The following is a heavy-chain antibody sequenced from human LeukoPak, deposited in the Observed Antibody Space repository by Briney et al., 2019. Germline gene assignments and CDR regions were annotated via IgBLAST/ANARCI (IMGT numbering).Heavy chain of an antibody. CDR1: GGSFSGYY. CDR2: INHSGST. V-gene: IGHV4-34*01. Sequence: SETLSLTCAVYGGSFSGYYCSWIRQPPGKGLEWIGEINHSGSTNYNPSLKSRVTISVDTSKNQFSLKLSSVTAADTAVYYCARAGYCSGGSCYRGPSTWGQGTLVTVSS. D-gene: IGHD2-15*01. J-gene: IGHJ4*02. CDR3: ARAGYCSGGSCYRGPST.